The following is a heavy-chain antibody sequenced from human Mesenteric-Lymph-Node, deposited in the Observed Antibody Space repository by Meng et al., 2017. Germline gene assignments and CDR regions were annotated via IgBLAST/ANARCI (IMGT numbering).Heavy chain of an antibody. J-gene: IGHJ4*02. D-gene: IGHD3-10*01. Sequence: GESLKISCAASGFTFDDYAMHWVRQGPGKGLEWVSAISGSGGSTYYADSVKGRFTISRDNAKNSLYLQMNSLRAEDTAVYYCASPDLFTMVRGWMFYWGQGTLVTVSS. CDR3: ASPDLFTMVRGWMFY. CDR2: ISGSGGST. V-gene: IGHV3-23*01. CDR1: GFTFDDYA.